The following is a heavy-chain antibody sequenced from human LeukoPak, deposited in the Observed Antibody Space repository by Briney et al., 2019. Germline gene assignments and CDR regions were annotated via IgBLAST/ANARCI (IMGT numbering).Heavy chain of an antibody. CDR1: GFTFDDYA. D-gene: IGHD3-3*01. J-gene: IGHJ4*02. Sequence: GGSLRLSCAASGFTFDDYAMHWVRQAPGKGLEWVSGISWNSGSIGYADSVKGRFTISRDNSRNTLSLQMNSLRAEDTAVYYCAIFKDLFYFDSWGQGTLVTVSS. V-gene: IGHV3-9*01. CDR3: AIFKDLFYFDS. CDR2: ISWNSGSI.